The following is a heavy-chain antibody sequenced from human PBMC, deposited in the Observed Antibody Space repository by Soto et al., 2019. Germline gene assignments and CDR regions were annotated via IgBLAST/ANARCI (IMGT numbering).Heavy chain of an antibody. J-gene: IGHJ5*02. CDR3: ARQQSGYFSWFDP. CDR2: IYYSGST. V-gene: IGHV4-59*08. CDR1: GGSISSYY. Sequence: SETLSLTCTVSGGSISSYYWSWIRQPPGKGLEWIGYIYYSGSTNYNPSLKSRVTMSVDTSKNQFSLKLSSVTAADTAVYYCARQQSGYFSWFDPWGQGTLVTVS. D-gene: IGHD3-3*01.